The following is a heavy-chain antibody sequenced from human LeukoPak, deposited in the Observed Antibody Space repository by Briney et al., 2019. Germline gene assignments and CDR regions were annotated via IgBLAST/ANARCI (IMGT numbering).Heavy chain of an antibody. CDR2: IKQDGSEK. V-gene: IGHV3-7*01. J-gene: IGHJ6*03. D-gene: IGHD3-16*01. Sequence: GGSLRLSCAAPGFTFSSYWMSWVRQAPGKGLEWVANIKQDGSEKYYVDSVKGRFTISRDNAKNSLYLQMNSLRAEDTAVYYCARGLVFWGFYYYYMDVWGKGTTVTVSS. CDR1: GFTFSSYW. CDR3: ARGLVFWGFYYYYMDV.